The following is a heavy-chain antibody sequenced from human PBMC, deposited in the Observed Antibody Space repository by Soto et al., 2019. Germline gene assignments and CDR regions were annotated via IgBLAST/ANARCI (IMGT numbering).Heavy chain of an antibody. J-gene: IGHJ4*02. D-gene: IGHD2-21*02. CDR2: IDCSDSYT. Sequence: GESVKSSGEVSGYSFATYWISWVRQMPGQGLQWLGTIDCSDSYTTYSPSFQGHVTISADRSLNTASLHFSSLQASDTAIYFCARQNHGGDSTYFGYWGEGALVT. CDR3: ARQNHGGDSTYFGY. V-gene: IGHV5-10-1*01. CDR1: GYSFATYW.